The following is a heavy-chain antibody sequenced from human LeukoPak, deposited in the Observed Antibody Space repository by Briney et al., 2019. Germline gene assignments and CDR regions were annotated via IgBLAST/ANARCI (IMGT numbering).Heavy chain of an antibody. V-gene: IGHV5-51*01. D-gene: IGHD6-19*01. Sequence: GESLKISCQGSGNSFTTYWIGWVRQMPGKDLEWMGIIYPGDADTRYSTSFQGQVTISADKSINTAYLQWSSLKASDTAMYYCARKYSSGWPNWGQGTLVTVSS. CDR1: GNSFTTYW. CDR3: ARKYSSGWPN. CDR2: IYPGDADT. J-gene: IGHJ4*02.